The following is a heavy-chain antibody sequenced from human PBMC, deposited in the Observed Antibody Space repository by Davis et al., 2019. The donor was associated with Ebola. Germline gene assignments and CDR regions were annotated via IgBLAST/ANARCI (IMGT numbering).Heavy chain of an antibody. CDR3: ARGGRYSSSSFDY. CDR2: IYYSGST. J-gene: IGHJ4*02. Sequence: SETLSLTCTVSGGSISSYYWSWIRQPPGKGLEWIGYIYYSGSTNYNPSLKSRVTISVDTSKNQFSLKPSSVTAADTAVYYCARGGRYSSSSFDYWGQGTLVTVSS. CDR1: GGSISSYY. D-gene: IGHD6-6*01. V-gene: IGHV4-59*01.